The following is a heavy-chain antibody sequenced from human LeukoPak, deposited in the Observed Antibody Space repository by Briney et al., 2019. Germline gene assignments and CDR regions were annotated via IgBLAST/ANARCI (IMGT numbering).Heavy chain of an antibody. Sequence: ASMKVSCKASGFIFTNYFMHWVRLAPGQGLEWMGMIKPSDGSTRYAQRFQDRVTMTSDTSTTTLYMELSSLRAEDTAVYYCARAVDQDFDYWGQGTLVTVSS. CDR3: ARAVDQDFDY. CDR2: IKPSDGST. D-gene: IGHD5-12*01. J-gene: IGHJ4*02. V-gene: IGHV1-46*01. CDR1: GFIFTNYF.